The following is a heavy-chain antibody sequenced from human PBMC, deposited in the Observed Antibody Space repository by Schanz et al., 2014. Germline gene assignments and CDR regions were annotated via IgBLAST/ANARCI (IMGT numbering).Heavy chain of an antibody. CDR2: MNPSVGNT. J-gene: IGHJ3*02. CDR1: GYTFTSYD. V-gene: IGHV1-46*03. Sequence: QVQLVQSGAEVKKPGASVRLSCEASGYTFTSYDINWVRQAPGQGLEWMGWMNPSVGNTNYAQKFRGRVTMTRDTSTSTVYMELSSLRSEDTAVYFCARGPSTGAFDIWGQGTMVTVSS. CDR3: ARGPSTGAFDI.